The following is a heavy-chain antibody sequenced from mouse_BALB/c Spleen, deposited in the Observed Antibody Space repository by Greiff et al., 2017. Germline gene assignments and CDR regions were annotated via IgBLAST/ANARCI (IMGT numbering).Heavy chain of an antibody. CDR2: ISDGGSYT. Sequence: EVMLVESGGGLVKPGGSLKLSCAASGFTFSDYYMYWVRQTPEKRLEWVATISDGGSYTYYPDSVKGRFTISRDNAKNNLYLQMSSLKSEDTAMYYCARGDCGNSYFDYWGQGTTLTVSS. D-gene: IGHD1-1*01. J-gene: IGHJ2*01. CDR3: ARGDCGNSYFDY. V-gene: IGHV5-4*02. CDR1: GFTFSDYY.